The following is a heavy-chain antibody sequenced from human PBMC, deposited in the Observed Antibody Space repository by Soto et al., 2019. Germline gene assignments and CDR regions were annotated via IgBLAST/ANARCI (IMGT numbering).Heavy chain of an antibody. CDR3: AKDMKWGGMTTIHYFDS. J-gene: IGHJ4*02. CDR1: GGSVSSGNYY. V-gene: IGHV4-61*03. D-gene: IGHD4-17*01. CDR2: FYYTGSI. Sequence: PSETLSLTFTVCGGSVSSGNYYWSWIRQPPGKGLEWIGYFYYTGSINYNPSLKSRFTISRDNAKSSLFLQMNSLRPDDTALYYCAKDMKWGGMTTIHYFDSWGQGTLVTVSS.